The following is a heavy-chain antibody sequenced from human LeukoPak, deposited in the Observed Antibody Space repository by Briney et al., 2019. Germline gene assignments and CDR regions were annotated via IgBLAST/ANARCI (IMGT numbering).Heavy chain of an antibody. J-gene: IGHJ4*02. Sequence: GGSLRLSCAASGFTFDDYAMHWVRQAPGKGLEWVSLISGDGGSTYYADSVKGRFTISRDNSKNSLYLQMNSLRTEDTALYYRAKDLTGTTGYWGQGTLVTVSS. V-gene: IGHV3-43*02. CDR3: AKDLTGTTGY. D-gene: IGHD1-7*01. CDR2: ISGDGGST. CDR1: GFTFDDYA.